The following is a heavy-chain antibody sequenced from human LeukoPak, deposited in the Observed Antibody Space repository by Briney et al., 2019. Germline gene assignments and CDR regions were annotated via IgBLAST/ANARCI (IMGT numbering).Heavy chain of an antibody. CDR3: ARDQEAYCGGDCYSVFQH. V-gene: IGHV1-69*13. CDR1: GGTFSSYA. CDR2: IIPIFGTA. J-gene: IGHJ1*01. D-gene: IGHD2-21*01. Sequence: SVKVSCKASGGTFSSYAISWMRQAPGQGLEWMGGIIPIFGTANYAQKFQRRVTITADESTSTAYMELSSLRSEDTAVYYCARDQEAYCGGDCYSVFQHWGQGTLVTVSS.